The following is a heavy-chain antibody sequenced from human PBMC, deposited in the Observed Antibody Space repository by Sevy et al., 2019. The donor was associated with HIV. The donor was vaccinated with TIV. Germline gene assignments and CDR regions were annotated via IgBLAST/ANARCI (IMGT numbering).Heavy chain of an antibody. CDR3: ARVQGYGDSFYFDY. J-gene: IGHJ4*02. CDR2: IFTSGTT. Sequence: SETLSLTCTVSGDSISTVYWGWIRQPAGKGLEWIGRIFTSGTTNYNPSLKSRLTMSVDTSKNQFSLKLSSVTAADTAVYYCARVQGYGDSFYFDYWGQGILVTVSS. CDR1: GDSISTVY. V-gene: IGHV4-4*07. D-gene: IGHD4-17*01.